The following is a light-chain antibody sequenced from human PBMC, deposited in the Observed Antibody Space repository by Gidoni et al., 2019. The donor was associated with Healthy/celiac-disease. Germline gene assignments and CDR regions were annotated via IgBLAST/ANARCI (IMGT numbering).Light chain of an antibody. CDR1: SSDVGGYNY. CDR3: SSYTSSSTWV. Sequence: QSALTPPASVSWSPGPSITISCTGTSSDVGGYNYVSWYQQHPGKAPKLMIYDVSNRPSGVSNRFSGSKSGNTASLTISGLQAEDEADYYCSSYTSSSTWVFGGGTKLTVL. CDR2: DVS. J-gene: IGLJ3*02. V-gene: IGLV2-14*03.